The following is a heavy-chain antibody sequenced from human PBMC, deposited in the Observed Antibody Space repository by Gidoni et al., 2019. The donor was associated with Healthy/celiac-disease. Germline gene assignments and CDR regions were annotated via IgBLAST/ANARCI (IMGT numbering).Heavy chain of an antibody. Sequence: EVQLVESGGGLVKPGRSLRRPCTASGFTFGDYAMRWFRQGPGTGLGWVGFIRSKAYGGTTEYAASVKGRCTISRDDSKSIAYLQMNSLKTEDTAVYYCSRWAGYSYGHDYYYYYMDVWGKGTTVTVSS. CDR2: IRSKAYGGTT. D-gene: IGHD5-18*01. CDR3: SRWAGYSYGHDYYYYYMDV. V-gene: IGHV3-49*05. CDR1: GFTFGDYA. J-gene: IGHJ6*03.